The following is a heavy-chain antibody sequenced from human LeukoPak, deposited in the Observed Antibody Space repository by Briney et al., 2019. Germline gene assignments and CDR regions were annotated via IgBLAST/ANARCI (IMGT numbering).Heavy chain of an antibody. CDR3: ARHVDVAARPYAFDI. J-gene: IGHJ3*02. V-gene: IGHV4-39*01. CDR1: GGSISSGDYY. Sequence: SSETLSLTCTVSGGSISSGDYYWSWIRQPPGKGLEWIGSIYYSGSTYYNPSLKSRVTISVDTSKNQFSLKLSSVTAADTAVYYYARHVDVAARPYAFDIWGQGTMVTVSS. D-gene: IGHD6-6*01. CDR2: IYYSGST.